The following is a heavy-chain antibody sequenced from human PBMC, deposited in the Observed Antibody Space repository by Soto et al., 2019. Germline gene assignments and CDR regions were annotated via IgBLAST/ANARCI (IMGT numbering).Heavy chain of an antibody. CDR2: IYWDDDK. Sequence: SGPTLVNPTQTLTLTCTFSGFSLSTSGVGVGWIRQPPGKALEWLALIYWDDDKRYSPSLKSRLTITKDTSKNQVVLTMTNMDPVDTATYYCAHSKYSSSWYRRNYYYYYGMDVWGQGTTVTVSS. D-gene: IGHD6-13*01. CDR1: GFSLSTSGVG. J-gene: IGHJ6*02. V-gene: IGHV2-5*02. CDR3: AHSKYSSSWYRRNYYYYYGMDV.